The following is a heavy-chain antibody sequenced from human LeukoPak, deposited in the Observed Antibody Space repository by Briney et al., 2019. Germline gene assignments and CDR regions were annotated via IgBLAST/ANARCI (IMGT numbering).Heavy chain of an antibody. V-gene: IGHV4-39*01. CDR2: IYYNGNT. J-gene: IGHJ1*01. Sequence: SETLSLTCTVSGGSISSSRYYWGWIRQPPGKGLEWIGNIYYNGNTYYNPSLKSRVTISGDSSKNQFSLKLNSVTAADTAVYYCARQMMGSTWVIQHWGQGTLVTVSS. CDR1: GGSISSSRYY. D-gene: IGHD6-13*01. CDR3: ARQMMGSTWVIQH.